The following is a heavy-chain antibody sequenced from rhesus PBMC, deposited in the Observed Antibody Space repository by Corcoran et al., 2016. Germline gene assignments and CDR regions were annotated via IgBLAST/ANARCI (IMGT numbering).Heavy chain of an antibody. CDR1: GFTFSSYA. CDR2: LGPGGDT. CDR3: ARSLFGPSHNALDV. J-gene: IGHJ5-2*02. V-gene: IGHV3-72*01. D-gene: IGHD3-3*01. Sequence: EVQLVESGGGLVQPGGSLRLSCAASGFTFSSYAMQWVHQAPGQGLEWVSALGPGGDTNDADAVKGRLTISRDNAKNSLYLQMNSLRAEDTAVYYCARSLFGPSHNALDVWGRGVLVTVSS.